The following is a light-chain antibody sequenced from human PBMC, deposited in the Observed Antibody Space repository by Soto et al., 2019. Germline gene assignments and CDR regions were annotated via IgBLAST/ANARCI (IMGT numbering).Light chain of an antibody. CDR3: QQRSKMPLT. V-gene: IGKV3-11*01. J-gene: IGKJ1*01. Sequence: DTVLTQSPGTLSLSPGERATLSCRASQSVGTYLAWYQQKPGQAPRLLIYDASNRATGIPARFSGTGSETDFTLTISSLEPEDFAIYYCQQRSKMPLTFGHGTKVDIK. CDR1: QSVGTY. CDR2: DAS.